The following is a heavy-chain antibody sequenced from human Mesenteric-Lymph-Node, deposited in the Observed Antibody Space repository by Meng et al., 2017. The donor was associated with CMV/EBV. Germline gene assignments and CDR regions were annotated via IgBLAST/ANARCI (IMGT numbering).Heavy chain of an antibody. CDR3: ARTISTYYDLWSGPYGMDV. J-gene: IGHJ6*02. Sequence: LRLSCNVSGGSIVSGDYYWNWIRQTPGKGLEWIGYIYDSGSTFYNPSLRRRVTISIDTSKNQFSLKLSSVTAADTAVYYCARTISTYYDLWSGPYGMDVWGHGTTVTVSS. CDR2: IYDSGST. D-gene: IGHD3-3*01. V-gene: IGHV4-30-4*08. CDR1: GGSIVSGDYY.